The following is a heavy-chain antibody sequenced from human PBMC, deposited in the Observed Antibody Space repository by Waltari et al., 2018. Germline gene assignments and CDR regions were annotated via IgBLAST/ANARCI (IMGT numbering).Heavy chain of an antibody. Sequence: QVQLVESGGGVVQPGRSLRLSCAASGFTFSHYPMHWLRQTPGKGLEWVAIIWYDGSNKYSADSVKGRFSISRDNVKKTLYLQMDSLRVEDTAVYYCAKDRSSSASCYDYWGQGTLVTVSS. CDR3: AKDRSSSASCYDY. J-gene: IGHJ4*02. CDR1: GFTFSHYP. V-gene: IGHV3-33*06. CDR2: IWYDGSNK. D-gene: IGHD2-2*01.